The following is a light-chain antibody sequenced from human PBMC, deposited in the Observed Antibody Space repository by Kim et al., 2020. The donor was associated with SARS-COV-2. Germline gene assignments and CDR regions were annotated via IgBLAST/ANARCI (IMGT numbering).Light chain of an antibody. CDR3: QQRSNCLT. V-gene: IGKV3D-11*02. CDR1: QSVSSY. Sequence: SLSPGERATLSCRASQSVSSYLAWYQQKPGQAPRLLIYDASNRATGIPARFSGSGPGTDFTLTISSLEPEDFAVYYCQQRSNCLTFGGGTKVEIK. CDR2: DAS. J-gene: IGKJ4*01.